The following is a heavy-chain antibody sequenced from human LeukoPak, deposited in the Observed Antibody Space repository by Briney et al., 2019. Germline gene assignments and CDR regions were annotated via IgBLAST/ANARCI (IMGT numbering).Heavy chain of an antibody. CDR2: IYYSGST. V-gene: IGHV4-39*07. Sequence: PSETLSLTCTVSGGSISSSSYYWGWIRQPPGKGLEWIGSIYYSGSTYYNPSLKSRVTISVDTSKNQFSLKLSSVTAADTAVYYCASSDRYGDYCWWGKGTLVTVSS. J-gene: IGHJ4*02. D-gene: IGHD4-17*01. CDR3: ASSDRYGDYCW. CDR1: GGSISSSSYY.